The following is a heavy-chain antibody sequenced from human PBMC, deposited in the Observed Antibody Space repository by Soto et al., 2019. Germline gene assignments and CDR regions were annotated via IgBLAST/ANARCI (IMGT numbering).Heavy chain of an antibody. D-gene: IGHD6-13*01. Sequence: WETLSLTCAVYGGSFSGYYWSWIRQPPGKGLEWIGEINHSGSTNYNPSLKSRVTISVDTSKNQFSLKLSSVTAADTAVYYCARLSAVGNHFDDWGQGTLVTVAS. J-gene: IGHJ4*02. V-gene: IGHV4-34*01. CDR2: INHSGST. CDR3: ARLSAVGNHFDD. CDR1: GGSFSGYY.